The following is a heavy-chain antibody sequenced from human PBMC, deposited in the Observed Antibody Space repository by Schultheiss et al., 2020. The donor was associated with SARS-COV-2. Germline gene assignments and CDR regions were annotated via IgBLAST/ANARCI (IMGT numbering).Heavy chain of an antibody. D-gene: IGHD6-13*01. CDR2: ICGSGGST. Sequence: GGSLRLSCVASGFTFSSYAMSWVRQAPGKGLEWVSAICGSGGSTYYADSVKGRFTISRDNAKNSLYLQMNSLRVEDMGVYYCARGGKAAVVYDYWGQGTLVTVSS. J-gene: IGHJ4*02. CDR3: ARGGKAAVVYDY. CDR1: GFTFSSYA. V-gene: IGHV3-23*01.